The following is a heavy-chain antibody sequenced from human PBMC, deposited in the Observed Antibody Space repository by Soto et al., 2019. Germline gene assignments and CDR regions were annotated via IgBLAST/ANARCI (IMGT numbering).Heavy chain of an antibody. J-gene: IGHJ4*02. D-gene: IGHD4-17*01. V-gene: IGHV4-30-2*01. CDR1: GGSISSGGYS. CDR3: ARAYGGDFDY. CDR2: IYHSGST. Sequence: SETLSLTCAVSGGSISSGGYSWSWIRQPPGKGLEWIGYIYHSGSTYYNPSLKSRVTISVDRSKNQFSLKLSSVTAADTAVYYCARAYGGDFDYWGQGTLVTV.